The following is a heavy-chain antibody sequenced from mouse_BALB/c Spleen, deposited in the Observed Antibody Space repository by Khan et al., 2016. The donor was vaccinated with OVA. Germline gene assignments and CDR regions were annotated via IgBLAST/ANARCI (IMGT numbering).Heavy chain of an antibody. CDR1: GFTFSDYY. D-gene: IGHD1-2*01. J-gene: IGHJ3*01. V-gene: IGHV7-3*02. CDR3: ARVDYGYGFAY. CDR2: IRKKASGYTT. Sequence: EVELVESGGGSVEPGGSLRLSCATSGFTFSDYYMSWVRQPPGKALEWLGFIRKKASGYTTEYSASVKGRFTISRDNSQSILYLQMNSLRAEDTVTYYGARVDYGYGFAYWGQGTLVTVSA.